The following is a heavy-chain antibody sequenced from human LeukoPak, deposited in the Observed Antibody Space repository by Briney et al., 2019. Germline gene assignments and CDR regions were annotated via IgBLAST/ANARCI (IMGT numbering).Heavy chain of an antibody. CDR1: GYTFTSYA. D-gene: IGHD2-8*01. CDR3: ARLKYCTNGVCYAGFDY. J-gene: IGHJ4*02. CDR2: INAGNGNT. V-gene: IGHV1-3*01. Sequence: ASVKVSCKASGYTFTSYAMHWVRQAPGQRLEWMGWINAGNGNTKYSQKFQGRVTITRDTSADTAYMELSSLRSEDTAVYYCARLKYCTNGVCYAGFDYWGQGTLVTVSS.